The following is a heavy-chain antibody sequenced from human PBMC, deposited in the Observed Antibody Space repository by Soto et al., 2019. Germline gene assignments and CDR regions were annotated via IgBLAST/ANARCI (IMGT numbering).Heavy chain of an antibody. Sequence: GGSLRLSCAASGFTFSSYSMNWVRQAPGKGLEWVSYISSSSSTIYYADSVKGRFTIPRDNAKNSLYLQMNSLRDEDTAVYYCAREGIWFGELSARLWHYYYGMDVWGQGTTVTVSS. J-gene: IGHJ6*02. D-gene: IGHD3-10*01. V-gene: IGHV3-48*02. CDR1: GFTFSSYS. CDR2: ISSSSSTI. CDR3: AREGIWFGELSARLWHYYYGMDV.